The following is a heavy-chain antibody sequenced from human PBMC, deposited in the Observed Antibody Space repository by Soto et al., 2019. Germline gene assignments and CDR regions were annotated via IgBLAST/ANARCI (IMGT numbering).Heavy chain of an antibody. V-gene: IGHV4-34*01. CDR1: GGSFSGYY. D-gene: IGHD6-6*01. J-gene: IGHJ6*03. Sequence: SETLSLTCAVYGGSFSGYYWSWIRQPPGKGLEWIGEINHSGSTNYNPSLKSRVTISVDTSKNQFSLKLSSVTAADTAVYYCARGGIAARKDYYYMDVWGKGTTVT. CDR3: ARGGIAARKDYYYMDV. CDR2: INHSGST.